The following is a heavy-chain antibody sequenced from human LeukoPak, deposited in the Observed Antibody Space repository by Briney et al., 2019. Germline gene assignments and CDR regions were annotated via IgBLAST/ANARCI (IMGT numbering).Heavy chain of an antibody. Sequence: ASVKVSCKASGYTFISYAIHWVRQAPGQRLEWMGWIHAGTGNTKYSQKFQGRVTITRDTPANTVYMELSRLRPEDTAVYYCARDITIGTTRFDPWGQGTLVTVSP. V-gene: IGHV1-3*01. D-gene: IGHD1-1*01. J-gene: IGHJ5*02. CDR1: GYTFISYA. CDR2: IHAGTGNT. CDR3: ARDITIGTTRFDP.